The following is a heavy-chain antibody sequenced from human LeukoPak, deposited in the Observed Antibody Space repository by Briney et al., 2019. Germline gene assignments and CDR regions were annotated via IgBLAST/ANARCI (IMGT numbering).Heavy chain of an antibody. V-gene: IGHV4-59*01. CDR1: GGSFSSYY. CDR3: AREGNDYGDYGDAFDI. CDR2: IYYSGST. Sequence: SETLSLTCTVSGGSFSSYYWSWIRQPPGKGLEWIGYIYYSGSTNYNPSLKSRVTISVDTAKNQFSLKLSSVTAADTAVYYCAREGNDYGDYGDAFDIWGQGTMVTVSS. D-gene: IGHD4-17*01. J-gene: IGHJ3*02.